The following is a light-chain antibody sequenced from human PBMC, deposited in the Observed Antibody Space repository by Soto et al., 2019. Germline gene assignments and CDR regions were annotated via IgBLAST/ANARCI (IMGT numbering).Light chain of an antibody. CDR1: QSVSSSY. CDR2: GAS. CDR3: QHYGSSPLT. V-gene: IGKV3-20*01. Sequence: PGGRVTLPCRASQSVSSSYLTWYQQKPGQAPRLLIYGASTRATSIPARFSGSGSATDFTLTISRLEPEDFAVYYCQHYGSSPLTFGGGTKVDIK. J-gene: IGKJ4*01.